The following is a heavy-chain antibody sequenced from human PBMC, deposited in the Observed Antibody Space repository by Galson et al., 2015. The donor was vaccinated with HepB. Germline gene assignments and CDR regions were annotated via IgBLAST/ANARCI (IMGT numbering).Heavy chain of an antibody. Sequence: SLRLSCAASGFTFSNAWMNWVRQAPGKGLEWVGHIKTRTDGGTTDYAAPVKGRFTISRDDSKNILYLQVNSLQTEDTAVYFCTTVSTAGPLSKMGDWGQGTLVTVSS. CDR3: TTVSTAGPLSKMGD. CDR2: IKTRTDGGTT. D-gene: IGHD6-13*01. V-gene: IGHV3-15*07. J-gene: IGHJ4*02. CDR1: GFTFSNAW.